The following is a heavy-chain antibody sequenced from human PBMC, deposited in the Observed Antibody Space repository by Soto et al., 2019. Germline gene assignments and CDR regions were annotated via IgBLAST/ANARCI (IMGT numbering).Heavy chain of an antibody. Sequence: SETLSLTCNMSGDSYSISTYSWSWIRQPPGKALQWIGFIYQSGVTSYNPSLASRVSISLDRSNNQCSLKLRSVTAADTAVYFCAGMPYTSGLRFDPWGPGTLVTVSS. CDR3: AGMPYTSGLRFDP. CDR1: GDSYSISTYS. CDR2: IYQSGVT. J-gene: IGHJ5*02. V-gene: IGHV4-30-2*01. D-gene: IGHD6-19*01.